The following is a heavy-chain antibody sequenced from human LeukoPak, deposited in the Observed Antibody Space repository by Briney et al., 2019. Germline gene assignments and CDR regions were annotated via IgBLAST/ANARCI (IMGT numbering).Heavy chain of an antibody. CDR1: GGSISVYF. J-gene: IGHJ4*02. CDR3: ARGRYCAGGGCRLFDF. D-gene: IGHD2-8*02. CDR2: IFYGGNT. V-gene: IGHV4-59*01. Sequence: SETLSLTCSLSGGSISVYFWRCIRAPPGRGLVCSGYIFYGGNTKYNPSFKSRVAMSADASKNQYSLSLSSVTAADTAIYYCARGRYCAGGGCRLFDFWGQGTLVGVSS.